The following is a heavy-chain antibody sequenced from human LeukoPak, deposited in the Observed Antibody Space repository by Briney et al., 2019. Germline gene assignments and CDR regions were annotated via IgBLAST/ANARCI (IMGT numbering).Heavy chain of an antibody. D-gene: IGHD2-21*02. J-gene: IGHJ4*02. CDR2: IWYDGSNK. V-gene: IGHV3-33*01. Sequence: GGSLRLSCAASGFTFRNYGMYWVRQAPGKGLEWVAVIWYDGSNKYYADSVKGRFTISRDNSKNTLYLRMNSLRAEDTAVYYCATVRSCSGGDCYYLDYWGQGTLVTVSS. CDR3: ATVRSCSGGDCYYLDY. CDR1: GFTFRNYG.